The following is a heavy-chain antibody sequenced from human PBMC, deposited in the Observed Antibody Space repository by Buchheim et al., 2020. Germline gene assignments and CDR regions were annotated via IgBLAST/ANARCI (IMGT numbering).Heavy chain of an antibody. CDR2: ISYDGSNK. Sequence: QVQLVESGGGVVQPGRSLRLSCAASGFTFSSYGMHWVRQAPGKGLEWVAVISYDGSNKYYADSVKGRFTISRDNSKNTLYLQMNSLRAEDTAVYYCANLRVGYNSGADYWGQGTL. CDR1: GFTFSSYG. D-gene: IGHD5-24*01. CDR3: ANLRVGYNSGADY. V-gene: IGHV3-30*18. J-gene: IGHJ4*02.